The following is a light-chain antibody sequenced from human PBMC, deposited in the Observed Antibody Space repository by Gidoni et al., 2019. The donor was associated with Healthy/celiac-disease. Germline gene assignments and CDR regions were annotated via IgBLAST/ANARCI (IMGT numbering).Light chain of an antibody. CDR3: QVWDSSSDHPV. CDR1: NIGSLS. V-gene: IGLV3-21*02. J-gene: IGLJ2*01. Sequence: SYDLPQPPSVSVAPGQTARITCGGNNIGSLSVHWYQQKPGQATVRVVYDESDRPSGIPERFSGSNSGNTATLTVSRVEAGDEADYYCQVWDSSSDHPVFGGGTKLTVL. CDR2: DES.